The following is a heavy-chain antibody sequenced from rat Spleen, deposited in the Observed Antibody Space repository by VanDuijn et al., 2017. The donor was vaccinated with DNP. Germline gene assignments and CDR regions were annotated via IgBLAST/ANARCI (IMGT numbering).Heavy chain of an antibody. CDR1: GFTFSDYA. CDR2: IFYDGART. CDR3: ATHQGVRIITPYNWFAY. J-gene: IGHJ3*01. D-gene: IGHD1-6*01. V-gene: IGHV5S10*01. Sequence: EVQLVETGGGLVQPGRSLKLSCVASGFTFSDYAMAWVRQAPQKGLEWVATIFYDGARTYYRDSVKGRFTVSRDNAKSTLYLQMDSLRSEDTATYYCATHQGVRIITPYNWFAYWGQGTLVTVSS.